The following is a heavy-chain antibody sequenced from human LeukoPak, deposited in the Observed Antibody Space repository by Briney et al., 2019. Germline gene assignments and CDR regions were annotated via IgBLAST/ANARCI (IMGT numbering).Heavy chain of an antibody. D-gene: IGHD3-22*01. J-gene: IGHJ1*01. V-gene: IGHV3-74*01. CDR1: GFSFSSYW. CDR3: ARAPSEIGGYYPEYFRH. CDR2: IKSDGKT. Sequence: GGSLRLSCAASGFSFSSYWMHWVRQAPGKGLVWVSRIKSDGKTSYADSVKGRFTISRDNAKNTVSLQMNSLRAEDTGVYYCARAPSEIGGYYPEYFRHWGQGTLVTVSS.